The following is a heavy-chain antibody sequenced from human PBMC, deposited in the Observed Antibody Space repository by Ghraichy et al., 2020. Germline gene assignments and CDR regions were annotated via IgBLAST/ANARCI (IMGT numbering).Heavy chain of an antibody. CDR3: ARQPRDISAYFYYFDS. J-gene: IGHJ4*02. CDR2: FYYGGNT. D-gene: IGHD3-22*01. CDR1: GGSISSTSYY. V-gene: IGHV4-39*01. Sequence: SETLSLTCTVSGGSISSTSYYWGWIRQPPGKGLEWIGTFYYGGNTYFSPSLKSRVTISVDTSKNQFSLKLSSVTAADTAVYYCARQPRDISAYFYYFDSWGQGTLVTVSS.